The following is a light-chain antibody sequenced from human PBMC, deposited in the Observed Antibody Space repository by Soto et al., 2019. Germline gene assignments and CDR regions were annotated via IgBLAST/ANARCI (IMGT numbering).Light chain of an antibody. CDR1: SSDVGGYNY. CDR3: SSYTSRSTLVV. CDR2: DVS. J-gene: IGLJ2*01. V-gene: IGLV2-14*01. Sequence: QSALTQPASVSGSPGQSITISCTGTSSDVGGYNYVSWYQQHPGKAPKLMIYDVSNRPSGVSNRFSGSKSGNTASLTISGRQAEDVADYYCSSYTSRSTLVVFGGGTTLTVL.